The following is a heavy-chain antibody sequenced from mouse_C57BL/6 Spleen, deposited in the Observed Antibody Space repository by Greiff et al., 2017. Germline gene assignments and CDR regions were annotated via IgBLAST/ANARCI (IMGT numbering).Heavy chain of an antibody. CDR3: ARMDGYYAMDY. D-gene: IGHD2-3*01. V-gene: IGHV2-2*01. J-gene: IGHJ4*01. CDR2: IWSGGST. CDR1: GFSLPSSG. Sequence: VQLQESGPGLVQPSQILSITCTVSGFSLPSSGVHWVRQSPGKGLEWLGVIWSGGSTDYNEAFISRLSLSKDNSKSQVFFEMNSLQADETAIYYCARMDGYYAMDYWGQGTSVTVSS.